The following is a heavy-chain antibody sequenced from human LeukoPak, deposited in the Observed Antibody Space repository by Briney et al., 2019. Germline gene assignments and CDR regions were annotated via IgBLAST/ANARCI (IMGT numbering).Heavy chain of an antibody. CDR3: ARDSYGMDV. CDR2: INHSGST. Sequence: PSETLSLTCAVYGGSFSGYYWSWIRQPPGKGLEWIGEINHSGSTNYNPSLKSRVTISVDTSKNQFSLKLSSVTAADTAVYYCARDSYGMDVWGQGTTVPVSS. V-gene: IGHV4-34*01. J-gene: IGHJ6*02. CDR1: GGSFSGYY.